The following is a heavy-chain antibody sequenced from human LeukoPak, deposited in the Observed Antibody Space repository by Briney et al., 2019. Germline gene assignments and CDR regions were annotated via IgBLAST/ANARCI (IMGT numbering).Heavy chain of an antibody. CDR2: IYSGGST. CDR3: ARVAEGAFDY. CDR1: GFTVSSNY. V-gene: IGHV3-66*01. D-gene: IGHD1-26*01. J-gene: IGHJ4*02. Sequence: GGSLRLSCAASGFTVSSNYMSWVRQAPGKGLEWVPVIYSGGSTYYADSVKGRFTISRDNSKNTLYLQMNSLRAEDTAVYYCARVAEGAFDYWGQGTLVTVSS.